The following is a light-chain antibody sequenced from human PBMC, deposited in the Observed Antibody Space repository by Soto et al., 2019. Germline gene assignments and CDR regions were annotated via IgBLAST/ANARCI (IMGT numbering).Light chain of an antibody. CDR1: SSDIGADDF. Sequence: QSALTQPASVSGSPGQSITISCTGTSSDIGADDFVSWYQHHPDKTPKLIIFAVTYRPTGISHRFSASKSGNTASLTISGLEAEDEAFYYCSSYRRTTFPHVVFGGGTKLTVL. V-gene: IGLV2-14*01. CDR2: AVT. J-gene: IGLJ2*01. CDR3: SSYRRTTFPHVV.